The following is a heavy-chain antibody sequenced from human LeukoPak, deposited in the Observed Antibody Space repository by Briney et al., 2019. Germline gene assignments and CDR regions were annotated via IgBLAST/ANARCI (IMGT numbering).Heavy chain of an antibody. CDR1: GGSISSSSYY. J-gene: IGHJ5*02. CDR3: ARTPGIVVEGWFDV. CDR2: IYYSGST. Sequence: SETLSLTCTVSGGSISSSSYYWGWIRQPPGKGLEWIGSIYYSGSTYYNPSLKSRVTISGDTPKNHFSLKLSSVTAADTAVYYCARTPGIVVEGWFDVWGQGTLVTVSS. V-gene: IGHV4-39*02. D-gene: IGHD2-2*01.